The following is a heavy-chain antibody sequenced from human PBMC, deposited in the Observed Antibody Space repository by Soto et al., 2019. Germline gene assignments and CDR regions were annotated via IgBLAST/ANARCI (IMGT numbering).Heavy chain of an antibody. D-gene: IGHD2-21*02. CDR3: AADPYCGGDCYFDY. CDR1: EFTFFTSS. Sequence: SVKVSCKASEFTFFTSSIQWVRQARGQRLEWMGWIVVGSGNTNYAQKFHERVTISRDMSTNTAYMELTSLRSEDTAVYYCAADPYCGGDCYFDYWGQGTMVTVSS. V-gene: IGHV1-58*02. J-gene: IGHJ4*02. CDR2: IVVGSGNT.